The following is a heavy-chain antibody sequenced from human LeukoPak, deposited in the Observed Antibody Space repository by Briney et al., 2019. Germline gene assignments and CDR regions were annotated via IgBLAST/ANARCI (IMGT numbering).Heavy chain of an antibody. D-gene: IGHD3-3*01. Sequence: GGSLRLSCAASGFTFSSYAMHWARQAPGKGLEWVAVISYDGSNKYYADSVKGRFTISRDNSKNTLYLQMNSLRAEDTAVYYCAREPKDYDFWRYYYYMDVWGKGTTVTVSS. CDR3: AREPKDYDFWRYYYYMDV. CDR1: GFTFSSYA. J-gene: IGHJ6*03. CDR2: ISYDGSNK. V-gene: IGHV3-30*01.